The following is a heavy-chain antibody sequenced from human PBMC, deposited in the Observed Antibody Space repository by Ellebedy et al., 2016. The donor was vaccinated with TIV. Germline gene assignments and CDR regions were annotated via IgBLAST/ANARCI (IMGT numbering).Heavy chain of an antibody. CDR1: GFTFSSYA. V-gene: IGHV3-23*01. CDR3: NTDMYGSHGTRRWLPSDY. Sequence: GESLKISCAASGFTFSSYAMSWVRQAPGKGLEWVSTISGSGGSAYYTDSVKGRFTISRDNSKNTLYLQMNSLKTEDTAVYYCNTDMYGSHGTRRWLPSDYWGQGTLVTVSS. J-gene: IGHJ4*02. CDR2: ISGSGGSA. D-gene: IGHD2-15*01.